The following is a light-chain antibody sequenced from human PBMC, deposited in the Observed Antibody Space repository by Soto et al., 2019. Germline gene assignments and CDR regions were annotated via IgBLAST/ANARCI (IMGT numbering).Light chain of an antibody. CDR1: QDIKTY. CDR2: GTF. V-gene: IGKV1-9*01. Sequence: IQLTQSPSSLSASVGDRVSITCRASQDIKTYLAWYQQKRGKAPKLLISGTFTLQSGVPSRFNGSGSGTDFTLTISRPQPEDFATYYCQHLNNYPPFTFGPGTKVDLE. J-gene: IGKJ3*01. CDR3: QHLNNYPPFT.